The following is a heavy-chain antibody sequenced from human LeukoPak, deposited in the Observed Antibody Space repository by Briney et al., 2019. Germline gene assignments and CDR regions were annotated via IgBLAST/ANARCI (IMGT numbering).Heavy chain of an antibody. CDR2: IYYSGST. Sequence: SETLSLTCAVYGGSLSSYYWSWIRQPPGKGLEWIGYIYYSGSTNYNPSLKSRVTISVDTSKNQFSLKLSSVTAADTAVYYCARAHKLNAFDIWGQGTMVTVSS. J-gene: IGHJ3*02. V-gene: IGHV4-59*01. CDR3: ARAHKLNAFDI. D-gene: IGHD1-1*01. CDR1: GGSLSSYY.